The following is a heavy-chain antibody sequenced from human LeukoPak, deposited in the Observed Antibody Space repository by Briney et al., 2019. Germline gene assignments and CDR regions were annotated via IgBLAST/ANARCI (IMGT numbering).Heavy chain of an antibody. Sequence: SETLSLTCTVSGGSISSSSYYWGWIRQPPGKGLEWIGSIYYSGSTYYNPSLKSRVTISVDTSKNQFSLKLSSVTAAVTAVYYCARFYSNYFDYWGQGTLVTVSS. CDR1: GGSISSSSYY. V-gene: IGHV4-39*01. J-gene: IGHJ4*02. D-gene: IGHD4-11*01. CDR3: ARFYSNYFDY. CDR2: IYYSGST.